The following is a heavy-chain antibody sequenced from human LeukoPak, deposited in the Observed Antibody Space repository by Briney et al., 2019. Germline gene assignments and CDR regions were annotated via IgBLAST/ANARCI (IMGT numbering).Heavy chain of an antibody. J-gene: IGHJ4*02. D-gene: IGHD2-15*01. CDR2: IYYGGST. CDR3: ASSTYCSGGSCYNY. Sequence: PSETLSLTCTVSGDSISSYYWGWIRQPPGKGLEWIGSIYYGGSTYYNPSLKSRVTISVDTSKNQFSLKLNSVTAADTAVYYCASSTYCSGGSCYNYWGRGTLVTVSS. CDR1: GDSISSYY. V-gene: IGHV4-39*01.